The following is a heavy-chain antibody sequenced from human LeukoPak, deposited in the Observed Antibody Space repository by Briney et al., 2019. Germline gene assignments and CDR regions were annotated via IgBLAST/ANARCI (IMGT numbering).Heavy chain of an antibody. D-gene: IGHD3-10*01. Sequence: SETLSLTCTVSGGSISSFYWSWIRQPPGKGLEWIGYIFYSGSTNYNPSLKSRVTISVDTSKNQFSLKLSSVTAADTAVYYCARDRRYYGSGTYSGMDVWGQGTTVTVSS. CDR3: ARDRRYYGSGTYSGMDV. CDR2: IFYSGST. V-gene: IGHV4-59*01. J-gene: IGHJ6*02. CDR1: GGSISSFY.